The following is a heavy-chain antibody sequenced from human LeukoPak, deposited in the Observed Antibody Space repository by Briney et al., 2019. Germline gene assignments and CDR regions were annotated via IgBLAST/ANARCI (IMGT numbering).Heavy chain of an antibody. CDR2: ISSNGGST. J-gene: IGHJ4*02. Sequence: GGSLRLSRAASAFTFSSYAMHWVRQAPGKGLEYVSAISSNGGSTYYANSVKGRFTISRDNSKNTLYLQMGSLRAEDMAVYYCARDHGGNSFDYWGQGTLVTVSS. D-gene: IGHD4-23*01. CDR1: AFTFSSYA. CDR3: ARDHGGNSFDY. V-gene: IGHV3-64*01.